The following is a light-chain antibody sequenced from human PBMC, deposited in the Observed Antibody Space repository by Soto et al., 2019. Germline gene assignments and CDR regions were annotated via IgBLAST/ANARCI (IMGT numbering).Light chain of an antibody. Sequence: DIVLTQSPGTLSLSLGERATLSCRASQTVSSSYLAWYQQKPGQAPRLLIYGASTRAAGIPDRFSGSGSGTDFTLTISRLEPEDFAVYYCQQYGDSPLTFGQGTNVEI. J-gene: IGKJ1*01. V-gene: IGKV3-20*01. CDR2: GAS. CDR1: QTVSSSY. CDR3: QQYGDSPLT.